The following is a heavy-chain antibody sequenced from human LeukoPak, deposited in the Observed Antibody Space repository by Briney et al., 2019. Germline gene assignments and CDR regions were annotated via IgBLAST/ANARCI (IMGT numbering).Heavy chain of an antibody. J-gene: IGHJ5*02. CDR3: ARDRGPLSGSYNWFDP. Sequence: GASVKVSCKASGYTFTGYYMHWVRQAPGQGLEWMGRINPNSGGTNYAQKLQGRVTMTTDTSTSTAYMELRSLRSDDTAVYYCARDRGPLSGSYNWFDPWGQGTLVTVSS. CDR2: INPNSGGT. V-gene: IGHV1-2*06. CDR1: GYTFTGYY. D-gene: IGHD1-26*01.